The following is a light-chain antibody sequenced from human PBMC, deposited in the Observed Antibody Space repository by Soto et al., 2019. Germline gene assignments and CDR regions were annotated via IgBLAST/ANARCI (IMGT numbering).Light chain of an antibody. CDR1: SSNIGAGYD. J-gene: IGLJ1*01. CDR3: GTWDNGLSVYV. V-gene: IGLV1-40*01. CDR2: VNS. Sequence: QSVLTQPPSVSGAPGQRVTISCTGNSSNIGAGYDVHWYQQLPGTAPQLLIFVNSNRPSGVPDRFSGSRSGTSASLAITGLQAEDEADYYCGTWDNGLSVYVFGTGTKVTVL.